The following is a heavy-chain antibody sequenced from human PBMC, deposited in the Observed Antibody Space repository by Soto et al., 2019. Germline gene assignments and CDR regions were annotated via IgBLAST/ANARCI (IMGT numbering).Heavy chain of an antibody. CDR2: LSYDGSNA. CDR1: GFTITNHA. CDR3: ARDRIVGSQDGFTAFAI. Sequence: QVQLVESGGGVVQPGRSLRLSCAASGFTITNHAMHWVRQAPGKGLEWAAVLSYDGSNAYYADSVKGRFTISRDSPTNTLSLEMNSLGPEDTALYYGARDRIVGSQDGFTAFAIWGQGTMVTVSS. J-gene: IGHJ3*02. V-gene: IGHV3-30*04. D-gene: IGHD2-21*01.